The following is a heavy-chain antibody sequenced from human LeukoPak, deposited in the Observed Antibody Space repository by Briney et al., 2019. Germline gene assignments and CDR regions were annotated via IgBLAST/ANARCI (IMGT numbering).Heavy chain of an antibody. J-gene: IGHJ4*02. CDR3: ARDRGYCSGGSCYNFDY. CDR1: GGSISSYY. CDR2: INHSGST. Sequence: SETLSLTCTVSGGSISSYYWSWIRQPPGTGLEWIGEINHSGSTNYNPSLKSRVTISVDTSKNQFSLKLSSVTAADTAVYYCARDRGYCSGGSCYNFDYWGQGTLVTVSS. V-gene: IGHV4-34*09. D-gene: IGHD2-15*01.